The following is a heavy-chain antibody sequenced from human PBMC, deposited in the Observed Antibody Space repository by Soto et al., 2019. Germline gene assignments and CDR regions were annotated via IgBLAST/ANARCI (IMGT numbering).Heavy chain of an antibody. CDR2: LIPIFGTA. J-gene: IGHJ6*02. V-gene: IGHV1-69*01. CDR3: ARFLGYCSGGSCYRGLYYYYYGMDV. Sequence: QVQLVQSGAEVKKPGSSVKVSCKASGGTFSSYAISWVRQAPGQGLEWMGGLIPIFGTANYAQKFQGRVTITAAESTSTAYMELRSLRAEDTAVYYCARFLGYCSGGSCYRGLYYYYYGMDVWGQGTTVTVSS. D-gene: IGHD2-15*01. CDR1: GGTFSSYA.